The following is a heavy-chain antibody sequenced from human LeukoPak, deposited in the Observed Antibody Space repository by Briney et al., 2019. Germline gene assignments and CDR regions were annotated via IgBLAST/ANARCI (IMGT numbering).Heavy chain of an antibody. CDR1: GYTFTGYY. J-gene: IGHJ3*02. CDR2: INPNSGGT. V-gene: IGHV1-2*02. CDR3: ARDRAMIVVAIDAFDI. D-gene: IGHD3-22*01. Sequence: ASVKVSCKASGYTFTGYYMHWVRQAPGQGLEWMGWINPNSGGTNYAQKFQGRVTMTRDTSISTAYMELSRLRSDDTAVYYCARDRAMIVVAIDAFDIWGQGTMVTVSS.